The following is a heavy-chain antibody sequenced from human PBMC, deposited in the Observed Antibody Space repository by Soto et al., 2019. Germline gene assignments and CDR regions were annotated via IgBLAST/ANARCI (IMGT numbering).Heavy chain of an antibody. V-gene: IGHV3-30*03. CDR3: AIYSSGWYHLDY. CDR2: ISYDGSNK. J-gene: IGHJ4*02. D-gene: IGHD6-19*01. Sequence: QVQLVESGGGVVQPVRSLRLSCAASGFTFSSYGMHWVRQAPGKGLEWVAVISYDGSNKYYADSVKGRFTISRDNSKNTLYLQMNSLRAEDTAVYYCAIYSSGWYHLDYWGQGTLVTVSS. CDR1: GFTFSSYG.